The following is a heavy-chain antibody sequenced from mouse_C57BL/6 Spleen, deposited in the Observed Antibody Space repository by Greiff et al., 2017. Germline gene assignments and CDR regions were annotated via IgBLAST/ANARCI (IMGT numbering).Heavy chain of an antibody. CDR2: ISSGSSTI. J-gene: IGHJ2*01. V-gene: IGHV5-17*01. CDR1: GFTFSDYG. CDR3: ARGGNYYGSRSYFDY. Sequence: EVQVVESGGGLVKPGGSLKLSCAASGFTFSDYGMHWVRQAPEKGLEWVAYISSGSSTIYYADTVKGRFTISRDNAKNTLFLQMTSLRSEDTAMYYCARGGNYYGSRSYFDYWGQGTTLTVSS. D-gene: IGHD1-1*01.